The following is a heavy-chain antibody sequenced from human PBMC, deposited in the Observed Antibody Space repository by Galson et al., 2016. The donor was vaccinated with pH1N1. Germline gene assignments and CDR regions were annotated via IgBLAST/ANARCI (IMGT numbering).Heavy chain of an antibody. Sequence: SVKVSCKASGFTFSNYGFSWVRQAPGQGLEWMAWISAFNGDTKYAHKVQDRLTMTTDSSTNPAYMELRSLRSDDTAVYFCARQSIAARPVFFDFWGRGTQVTVSS. J-gene: IGHJ4*01. CDR1: GFTFSNYG. V-gene: IGHV1-18*01. CDR2: ISAFNGDT. CDR3: ARQSIAARPVFFDF. D-gene: IGHD6-6*01.